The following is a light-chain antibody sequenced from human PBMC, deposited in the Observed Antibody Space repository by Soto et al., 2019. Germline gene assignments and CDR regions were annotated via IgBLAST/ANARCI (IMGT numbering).Light chain of an antibody. V-gene: IGLV1-51*01. J-gene: IGLJ1*01. CDR1: SSNIGNNY. Sequence: QAVLTQPPSVSAAPGQTVTISCSGSSSNIGNNYVSWYQQHPGTAPKHLIYDNNKRPSGIPDRFSGSKSGTSATLGITGLQTGDEADYYCGTWDSSLSAYVFGTGTKLTVL. CDR2: DNN. CDR3: GTWDSSLSAYV.